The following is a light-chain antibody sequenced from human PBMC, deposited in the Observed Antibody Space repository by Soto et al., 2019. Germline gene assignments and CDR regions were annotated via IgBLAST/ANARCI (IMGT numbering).Light chain of an antibody. CDR1: SSDVGGYNF. J-gene: IGLJ1*01. CDR3: SSYSSTTTREV. CDR2: EVI. V-gene: IGLV2-14*01. Sequence: LTQPASVSGSPGQSITISCTGTSSDVGGYNFVSWYQHHPGTPPKLIIYEVIHRPSGVSNRFSGSKSAITASLTISGLQVEDEADYFCSSYSSTTTREVFGTGTKVTVL.